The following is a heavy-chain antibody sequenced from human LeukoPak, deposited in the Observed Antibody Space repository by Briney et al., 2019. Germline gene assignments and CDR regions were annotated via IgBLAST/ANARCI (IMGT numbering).Heavy chain of an antibody. CDR2: ISSSSSYI. CDR3: ARDGGGELLFDY. Sequence: GGSLRLSCAASGFIFASYNMNWVRQAPGKGLEWVSSISSSSSYIYYADSVKGRFTISRDNAKNSLYLQMNSLRAEDTAVYYCARDGGGELLFDYWGQGTLVTVSS. D-gene: IGHD1-26*01. J-gene: IGHJ4*02. V-gene: IGHV3-21*01. CDR1: GFIFASYN.